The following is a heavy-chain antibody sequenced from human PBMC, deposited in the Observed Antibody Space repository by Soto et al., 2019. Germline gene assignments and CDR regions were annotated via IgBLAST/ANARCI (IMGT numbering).Heavy chain of an antibody. CDR2: IYWNDDK. CDR1: GFSLSTSGVG. V-gene: IGHV2-5*01. Sequence: SGPTLVIPTQTLTLTCTFSGFSLSTSGVGVGWIRQPPGKALEWLALIYWNDDKRYSPSLKSRLTITKDTSKNQVVLTMTNMDPVDTATYYCAHRRGYSSSWFYFDYWGQGTLVTVSS. D-gene: IGHD6-13*01. J-gene: IGHJ4*02. CDR3: AHRRGYSSSWFYFDY.